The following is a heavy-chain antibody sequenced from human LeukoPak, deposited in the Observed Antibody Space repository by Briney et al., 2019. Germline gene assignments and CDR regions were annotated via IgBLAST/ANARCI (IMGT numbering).Heavy chain of an antibody. CDR2: VETASDK. CDR1: GFTFSSFD. Sequence: GGSLRLFCAASGFTFSSFDMHWVRQPTGQGLEWVTTVETASDKYYPGSVEGRFTLSRDNAKNSLYLLMNSLTAGDTAVYYCARGPPRGKYYYMDVWGKGTTVTVSS. CDR3: ARGPPRGKYYYMDV. D-gene: IGHD1-1*01. V-gene: IGHV3-13*01. J-gene: IGHJ6*03.